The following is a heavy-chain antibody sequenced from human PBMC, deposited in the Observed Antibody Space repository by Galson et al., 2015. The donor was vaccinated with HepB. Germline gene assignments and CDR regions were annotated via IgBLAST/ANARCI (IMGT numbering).Heavy chain of an antibody. CDR2: ITPIVGTV. V-gene: IGHV1-69*13. CDR1: GGTFSSYV. Sequence: SVKVSCKASGGTFSSYVLSWVRQAPGQGLEWMGGITPIVGTVDYAQPFQGRVTITADQSTSTAYMELSSLRFDDTAIYYCTRGGGYMDLWGKGTPVIVSS. CDR3: TRGGGYMDL. J-gene: IGHJ6*03.